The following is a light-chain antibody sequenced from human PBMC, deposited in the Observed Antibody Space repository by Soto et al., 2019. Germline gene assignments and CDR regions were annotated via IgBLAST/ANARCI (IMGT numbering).Light chain of an antibody. CDR3: SSYTGSSTPV. V-gene: IGLV2-14*01. Sequence: QSALTQPASVSGSPGQSITISCTGTSSDVGGYNYVSWYQHHPGKAPKLMIYEVSNRPSGVSNRFSGSKSGNTASLTISGLQADDESYYYCSSYTGSSTPVFGGGTKVTVL. CDR1: SSDVGGYNY. J-gene: IGLJ3*02. CDR2: EVS.